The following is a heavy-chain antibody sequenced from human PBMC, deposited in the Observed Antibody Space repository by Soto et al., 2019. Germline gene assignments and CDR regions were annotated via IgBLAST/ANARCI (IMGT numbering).Heavy chain of an antibody. D-gene: IGHD3-22*01. J-gene: IGHJ6*02. Sequence: QVQLVQSGAEVKKPGSSVKVSCKASGGTFSSYAISWVRQAPGQGLEWMGGIIPIFGTADYAQKFQGRVTITADESTSTAYMELRSLKYEDTAVYYCAGHSSGVPGYYYGMDVWGQGTTVTVSS. CDR1: GGTFSSYA. CDR2: IIPIFGTA. CDR3: AGHSSGVPGYYYGMDV. V-gene: IGHV1-69*12.